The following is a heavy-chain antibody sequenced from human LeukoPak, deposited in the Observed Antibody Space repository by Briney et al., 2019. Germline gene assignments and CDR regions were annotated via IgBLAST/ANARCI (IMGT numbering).Heavy chain of an antibody. V-gene: IGHV4-34*01. D-gene: IGHD2-8*01. CDR1: GGSFSGYY. CDR2: INHSGST. Sequence: KPSETLSLTCAVYGGSFSGYYWSWIRQPPGKGLEWIGEINHSGSTNYNPSLKSRVTISVDTSKNQFSLKLSSVTAADTAVYYCARVKLGNYCTNGVCYRGSYYCYYYMDVWGKGTTVTVSS. CDR3: ARVKLGNYCTNGVCYRGSYYCYYYMDV. J-gene: IGHJ6*03.